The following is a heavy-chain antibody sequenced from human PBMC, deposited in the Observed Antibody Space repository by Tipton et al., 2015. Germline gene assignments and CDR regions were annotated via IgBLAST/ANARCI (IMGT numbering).Heavy chain of an antibody. D-gene: IGHD3-3*01. CDR2: ISDSGGSP. CDR1: GFTFSSYV. J-gene: IGHJ4*02. CDR3: AKERTYYDFWSGYYQGAFDS. Sequence: SLRLSCAASGFTFSSYVMSWVRQAPGKGLEWVSVISDSGGSPYYADSVKGRFTISRDNSKKTLYLQMNSLRAEDTAVYHCAKERTYYDFWSGYYQGAFDSWGQGTLVTVSS. V-gene: IGHV3-23*01.